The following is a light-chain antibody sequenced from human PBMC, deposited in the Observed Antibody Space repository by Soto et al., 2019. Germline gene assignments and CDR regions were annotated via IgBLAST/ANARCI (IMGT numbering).Light chain of an antibody. CDR1: SSNVGSNT. CDR3: ASWEDSLNGWV. V-gene: IGLV1-44*01. Sequence: QSVLTQPPSASGTPGQRVTISCSGSSSNVGSNTVSWYQQLPGTAPKVPIYSDDQRPSGVPDRFSGSRSGSSASLAISGLQSGDEADYYCASWEDSLNGWVIGGGTKLTVL. CDR2: SDD. J-gene: IGLJ3*02.